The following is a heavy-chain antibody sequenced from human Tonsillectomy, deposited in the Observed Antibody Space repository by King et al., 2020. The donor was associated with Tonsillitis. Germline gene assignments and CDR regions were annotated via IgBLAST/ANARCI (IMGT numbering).Heavy chain of an antibody. V-gene: IGHV3-23*04. D-gene: IGHD6-19*01. CDR1: GFTFRSNA. CDR3: AKELGSSGWYTVDY. Sequence: QLVQSGGGLVQPGGSLRLSCAASGFTFRSNAMDWVRQPPGKGLEWVSAIRGSGERTYYADSVEGRFTVSRDNSRNTLYLQINSLRADDTAVYYCAKELGSSGWYTVDYWGQGTLVTVSS. CDR2: IRGSGERT. J-gene: IGHJ4*02.